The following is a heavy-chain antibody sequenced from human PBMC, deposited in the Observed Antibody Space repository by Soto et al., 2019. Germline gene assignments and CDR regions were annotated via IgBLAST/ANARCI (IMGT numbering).Heavy chain of an antibody. Sequence: GGSLRLSCAASGFTFSSYGMNWVRQAPGKGLEWVSVISYVGSNKYYADSVKGRFTISRDNSKNTLYLQMNSLRAEDTAVYCCAKDRGYCYGLYYGMDVWGQGTTVTVSS. J-gene: IGHJ6*02. V-gene: IGHV3-30*18. CDR3: AKDRGYCYGLYYGMDV. CDR2: ISYVGSNK. D-gene: IGHD5-18*01. CDR1: GFTFSSYG.